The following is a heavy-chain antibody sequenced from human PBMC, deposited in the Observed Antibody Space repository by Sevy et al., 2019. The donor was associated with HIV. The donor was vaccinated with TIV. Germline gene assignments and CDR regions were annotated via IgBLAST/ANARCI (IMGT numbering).Heavy chain of an antibody. Sequence: SETLSLTCTVSGGSISSGGYYWSWIRQHPGEGLEWIGYIYYSGSTYYNPSLKSRVTISVDTSKNQFSLKLSSVTAADTAVYYCARDGSGYSSGLNYFDYWGQGTLVTVSS. CDR1: GGSISSGGYY. D-gene: IGHD6-19*01. V-gene: IGHV4-31*03. CDR3: ARDGSGYSSGLNYFDY. CDR2: IYYSGST. J-gene: IGHJ4*02.